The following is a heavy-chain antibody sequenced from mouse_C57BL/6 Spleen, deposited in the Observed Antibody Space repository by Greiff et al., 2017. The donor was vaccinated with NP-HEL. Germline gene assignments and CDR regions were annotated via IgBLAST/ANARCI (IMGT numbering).Heavy chain of an antibody. V-gene: IGHV1-82*01. CDR3: ARDDYHYFDY. J-gene: IGHJ2*01. D-gene: IGHD2-4*01. CDR1: GYAFSSSW. CDR2: IYPGGGDT. Sequence: QVQLQQSGPELVKPGASVKISCKASGYAFSSSWMNWVKQRPGKGLEWIGRIYPGGGDTNYNGKFKGKATLTADKSSSTAYMQLSSLTSEDSAVYFCARDDYHYFDYWGKGTTLTVSS.